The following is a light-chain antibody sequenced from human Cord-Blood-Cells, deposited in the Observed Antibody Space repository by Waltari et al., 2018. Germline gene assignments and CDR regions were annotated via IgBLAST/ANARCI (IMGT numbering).Light chain of an antibody. CDR3: QQYNNWPLT. CDR1: QSVSSN. Sequence: EIVMTQSPATLSVSPGERATLSCRASQSVSSNLAWYKQKPGPAPRLLIYGASTRATGIPARFSGSGSGTEFTITISSLQSEDFAVYYCQQYNNWPLTFGPGTKVDIK. V-gene: IGKV3-15*01. CDR2: GAS. J-gene: IGKJ3*01.